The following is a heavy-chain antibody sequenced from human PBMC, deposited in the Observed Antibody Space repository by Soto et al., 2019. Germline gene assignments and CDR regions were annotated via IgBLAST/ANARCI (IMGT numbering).Heavy chain of an antibody. Sequence: SETLSLTCSVSGGSVSSNIYYWTWIRQHPGKGPEWIGHIYYSGSTYYNPSLKSRVTISLDMSKNQFSLKLTSVSAADTAVYYCARGYDYDSGGYLFDYWCQGTLVTVSS. D-gene: IGHD3-22*01. CDR1: GGSVSSNIYY. CDR3: ARGYDYDSGGYLFDY. V-gene: IGHV4-31*03. CDR2: IYYSGST. J-gene: IGHJ4*02.